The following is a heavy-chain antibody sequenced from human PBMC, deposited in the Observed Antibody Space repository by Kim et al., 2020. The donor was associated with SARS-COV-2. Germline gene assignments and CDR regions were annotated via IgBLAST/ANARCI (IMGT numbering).Heavy chain of an antibody. Sequence: SETLSLTCTVSGGSISSGGYYWSWIRQHPGKGLEWIGYIYYSGSTYYNPSLKSRVTITVNPTKNQFPLKLSLVTAADPAWYYCGSGRITIFGLVPEFDY. CDR2: IYYSGST. CDR3: GSGRITIFGLVPEFDY. D-gene: IGHD3-3*01. J-gene: IGHJ4*01. CDR1: GGSISSGGYY. V-gene: IGHV4-31*03.